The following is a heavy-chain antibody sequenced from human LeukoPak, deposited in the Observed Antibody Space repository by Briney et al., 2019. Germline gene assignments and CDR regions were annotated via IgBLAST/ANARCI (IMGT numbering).Heavy chain of an antibody. J-gene: IGHJ4*02. D-gene: IGHD3-22*01. Sequence: SVKVSCQASGFTFTSSAVQWVRQARGQRLEWIGWIVVGSGNTNYAQKFQERVTITRDMSTSTAYMELSSLRSEDTAVYYCAASPDYYDSSGYSYYFDYWGQGTLVTVSS. CDR1: GFTFTSSA. CDR3: AASPDYYDSSGYSYYFDY. CDR2: IVVGSGNT. V-gene: IGHV1-58*01.